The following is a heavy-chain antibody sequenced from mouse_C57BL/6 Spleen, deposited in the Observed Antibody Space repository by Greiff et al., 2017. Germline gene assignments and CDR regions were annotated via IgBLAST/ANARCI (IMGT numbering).Heavy chain of an antibody. CDR3: ARSGDYARGYFDV. D-gene: IGHD2-4*01. J-gene: IGHJ1*03. CDR1: GYAFTNYL. Sequence: VQLQESGAELVRPGTSVKVSCKASGYAFTNYLIEWVKQRPGQGLEWIGVINPGSGGTNYNGKFKGKATLTADKSSSTAYMQLSSLTSEDSAVYFCARSGDYARGYFDVWGTGTTVTVSS. V-gene: IGHV1-54*01. CDR2: INPGSGGT.